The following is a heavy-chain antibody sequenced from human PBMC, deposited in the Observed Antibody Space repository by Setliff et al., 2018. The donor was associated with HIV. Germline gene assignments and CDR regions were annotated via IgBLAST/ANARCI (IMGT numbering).Heavy chain of an antibody. V-gene: IGHV3-21*01. CDR2: ISSSSSYI. D-gene: IGHD6-19*01. CDR3: ARDGVPGTAVAGTNLF. CDR1: GFTFSDFT. J-gene: IGHJ4*02. Sequence: GESLRLSCAASGFTFSDFTMNWVRQAPGEGLEWVASISSSSSYIFYADSVKGRFTISRDNAKNSLFLQMNSLRAEDTAVFYCARDGVPGTAVAGTNLFWGQGTLVTVSS.